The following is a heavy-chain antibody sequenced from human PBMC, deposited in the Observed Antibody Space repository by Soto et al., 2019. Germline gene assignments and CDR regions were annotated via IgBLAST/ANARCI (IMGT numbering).Heavy chain of an antibody. D-gene: IGHD5-18*01. CDR2: FHFTGHT. CDR3: ARTSGYSYGYDDFFDN. CDR1: GGSINGYY. V-gene: IGHV4-59*01. Sequence: QVQLQESGPGLVKSSETLSLTCTVSGGSINGYYWTWLRQSPRRGLEWIGYFHFTGHTKYNPSLESRLTISADTSKNQVSLTLGSVTAADTAVYYCARTSGYSYGYDDFFDNWGQGILVNVSS. J-gene: IGHJ4*01.